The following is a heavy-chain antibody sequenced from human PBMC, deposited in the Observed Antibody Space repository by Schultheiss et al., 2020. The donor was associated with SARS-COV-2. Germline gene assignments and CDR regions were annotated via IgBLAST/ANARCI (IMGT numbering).Heavy chain of an antibody. CDR1: GGSISSGGYY. Sequence: SETLSLTCTVSGGSISSGGYYWSWIRQHPGKGLEWIGYIYYSGSTYYNPSLKSRVTISVDTSMNRISLRLNSVTAADTAVYYCARHLLAGSYYYFDYWGQGTLVTVSS. J-gene: IGHJ4*02. D-gene: IGHD1-26*01. CDR2: IYYSGST. CDR3: ARHLLAGSYYYFDY. V-gene: IGHV4-31*03.